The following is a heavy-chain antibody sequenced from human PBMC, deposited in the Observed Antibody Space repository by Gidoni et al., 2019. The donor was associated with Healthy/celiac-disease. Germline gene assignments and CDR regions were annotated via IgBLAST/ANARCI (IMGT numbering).Heavy chain of an antibody. Sequence: QVQLQQWGAGLLKPSETLSRTCAVYGGSYSGYYWSWIRQPPGKGLEWIGEINHSGSTNYNPSLKSRVPISVDTSKNQFSLKLSSVTAADTAVYYCATGYASDYWGQGTLVTVSS. D-gene: IGHD5-12*01. CDR1: GGSYSGYY. CDR3: ATGYASDY. J-gene: IGHJ4*02. CDR2: INHSGST. V-gene: IGHV4-34*01.